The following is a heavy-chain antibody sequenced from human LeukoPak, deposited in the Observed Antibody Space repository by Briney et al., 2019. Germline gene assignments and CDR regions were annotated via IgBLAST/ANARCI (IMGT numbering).Heavy chain of an antibody. Sequence: GASVKVSCKGSGYAFTDYYMHWVRQAPGQGLEWMGWINPNSGGTKYAQKFQGRVTMTRDTSTSTDYIEVSRLNSDDTAVYFCARADSGSYYPAFDYWGQGTLVTVSS. CDR3: ARADSGSYYPAFDY. D-gene: IGHD3-10*01. CDR1: GYAFTDYY. V-gene: IGHV1-2*02. CDR2: INPNSGGT. J-gene: IGHJ4*02.